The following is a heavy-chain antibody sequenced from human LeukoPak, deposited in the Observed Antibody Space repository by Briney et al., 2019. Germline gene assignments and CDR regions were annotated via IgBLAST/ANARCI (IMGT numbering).Heavy chain of an antibody. D-gene: IGHD6-13*01. CDR2: IYYTGST. CDR3: ATLARLAAAGTSPRPY. Sequence: SETLSLTCTVSGGSISSSSYYWGWIRQPPGTGLEWIRSIYYTGSTYYNLSLKSRVTISVDTSKNQFSLKLSSVTAADTAVYYCATLARLAAAGTSPRPYWGQGTLVTVSS. J-gene: IGHJ4*02. CDR1: GGSISSSSYY. V-gene: IGHV4-39*01.